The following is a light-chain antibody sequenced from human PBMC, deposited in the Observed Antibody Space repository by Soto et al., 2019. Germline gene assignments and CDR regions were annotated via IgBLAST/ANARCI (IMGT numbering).Light chain of an antibody. CDR3: QQSYGTPHT. V-gene: IGKV1-39*01. CDR1: QSISSY. CDR2: AAS. Sequence: DIQMTQSSSSLSASVGDRVTITCRASQSISSYLNWYQQKPGRAPKLLIYAASSLQSGVPSRFSGSGSGTHFTLTISSLQPEDFATYYCQQSYGTPHTFGQGTKLEIK. J-gene: IGKJ2*01.